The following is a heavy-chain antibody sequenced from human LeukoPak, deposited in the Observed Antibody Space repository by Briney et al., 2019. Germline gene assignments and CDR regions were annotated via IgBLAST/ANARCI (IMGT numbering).Heavy chain of an antibody. Sequence: GASVKFSCKASGYTFTRYYMHWLRQAPGQGLEWMGIINPSGGDTTYAQKFQGRVTMTRDMSTSTVYMELSSLISEDTAVYYCARGDREDYDFWSGYPQPMDVWGKGTTVTVSS. CDR1: GYTFTRYY. CDR3: ARGDREDYDFWSGYPQPMDV. V-gene: IGHV1-46*01. J-gene: IGHJ6*03. D-gene: IGHD3-3*01. CDR2: INPSGGDT.